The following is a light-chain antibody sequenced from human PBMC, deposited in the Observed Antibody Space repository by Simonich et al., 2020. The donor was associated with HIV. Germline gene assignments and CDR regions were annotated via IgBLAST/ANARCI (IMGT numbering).Light chain of an antibody. J-gene: IGKJ4*01. V-gene: IGKV3-15*01. Sequence: EIVMTQSPATLSVSPGERATRSCSASQSVSNTLAWYQPKPGQAPRLHMHGASTRASGIPARFSGSGSGTEFTLTISSLQSEDCAVYHCQQYTNWPLTFGGGTKVKIK. CDR3: QQYTNWPLT. CDR1: QSVSNT. CDR2: GAS.